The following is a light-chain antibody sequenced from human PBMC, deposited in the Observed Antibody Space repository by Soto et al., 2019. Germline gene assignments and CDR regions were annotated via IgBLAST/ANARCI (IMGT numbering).Light chain of an antibody. J-gene: IGLJ2*01. Sequence: QSALTQPASVSGSPGQSIAISCTGSSSDIGSYNVVSWYQQHPGKAPKLMIYDVTKRPSGVSNRFSGSKSGNTASLTISGLHPEDEADYYCCSYVGSSTLVFGGGTKLTVL. CDR2: DVT. CDR3: CSYVGSSTLV. CDR1: SSDIGSYNV. V-gene: IGLV2-23*02.